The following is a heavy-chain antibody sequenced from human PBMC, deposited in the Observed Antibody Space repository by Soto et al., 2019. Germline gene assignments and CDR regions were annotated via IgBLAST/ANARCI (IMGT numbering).Heavy chain of an antibody. CDR1: GFAFSSYW. CDR3: ARGVGATEFDY. Sequence: PGGSLRLSCAASGFAFSSYWMHWVRQAPGKGLVWVSRINSDGSSTSYADSVKGRFTISRDNAKNTLYLQMNSLRAEATAVYYCARGVGATEFDYWGQGTLVTVSS. CDR2: INSDGSST. V-gene: IGHV3-74*01. J-gene: IGHJ4*02. D-gene: IGHD1-26*01.